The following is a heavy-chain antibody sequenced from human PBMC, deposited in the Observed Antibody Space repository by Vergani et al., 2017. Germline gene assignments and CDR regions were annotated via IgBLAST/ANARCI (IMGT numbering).Heavy chain of an antibody. D-gene: IGHD3-16*01. V-gene: IGHV1-46*03. Sequence: QVQLVPSGAEVKKPGASVKVSCKASGYTFTSYYMHLVRQAPGQGLEWIGIINASGGSTSYAQKFQGRVTMTRVTSTSTVYMELSRLRSEDTAVYYRTCGWLYESFAYWAYWGQGTLVTVSS. CDR1: GYTFTSYY. CDR3: TCGWLYESFAYWAY. CDR2: INASGGST. J-gene: IGHJ4*02.